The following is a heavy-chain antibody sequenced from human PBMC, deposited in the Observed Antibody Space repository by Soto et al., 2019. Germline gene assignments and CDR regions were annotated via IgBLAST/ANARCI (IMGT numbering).Heavy chain of an antibody. D-gene: IGHD3-22*01. Sequence: GGSLRLSCAASGFTFSSYAMHWVRQAPGKGLEWVAVISYDGNDKYYADSVKGRFTISRDDSKNTLFLQMHSLRAEDTAVYNCARNSYSETNGYLDYRGQGALVTVSS. CDR3: ARNSYSETNGYLDY. J-gene: IGHJ4*02. CDR1: GFTFSSYA. V-gene: IGHV3-30-3*01. CDR2: ISYDGNDK.